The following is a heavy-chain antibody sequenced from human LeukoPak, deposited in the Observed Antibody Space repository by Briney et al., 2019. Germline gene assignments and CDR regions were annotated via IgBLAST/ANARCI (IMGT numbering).Heavy chain of an antibody. CDR3: ARENYDFWSGYYGMDV. D-gene: IGHD3-3*01. J-gene: IGHJ6*02. CDR2: INPNSGGT. Sequence: GASVKVSCKASGYTFTGYYMHWVRQAPGQGLEWMGWINPNSGGTNYAQKFQGRVTMTRDTSISTAYMELSRLRSDDTAVYYCARENYDFWSGYYGMDVWGQGTTVTVSS. CDR1: GYTFTGYY. V-gene: IGHV1-2*02.